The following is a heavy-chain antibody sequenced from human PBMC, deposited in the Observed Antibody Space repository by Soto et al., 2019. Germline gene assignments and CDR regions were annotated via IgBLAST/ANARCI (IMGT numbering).Heavy chain of an antibody. J-gene: IGHJ4*02. D-gene: IGHD2-2*02. CDR3: ARARFQVLYGKPYFDS. Sequence: QVQLQESGPGLVKPSQTLSLTCTVSGGSITTGGSYWSWIRQHPGKGLEWIGNIYHSGNTYYNTSLKSRLTISVDTSKNHFSLMVDSVTAADTAVYYCARARFQVLYGKPYFDSWGQGTLVTVSS. CDR2: IYHSGNT. CDR1: GGSITTGGSY. V-gene: IGHV4-31*03.